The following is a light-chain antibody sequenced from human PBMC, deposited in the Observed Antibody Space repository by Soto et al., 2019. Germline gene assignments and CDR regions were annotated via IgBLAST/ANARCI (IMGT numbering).Light chain of an antibody. CDR1: HDISTF. Sequence: DIQLTQSPSLLSASIGDRVTITCRASHDISTFLAWYQQKPGKAPKLLIYEASTLQSGVPSRFSGSGSGTEFTLTISGLLPEDFAAYHCQQLYTSPFTFGQGTRLEIK. CDR3: QQLYTSPFT. J-gene: IGKJ5*01. CDR2: EAS. V-gene: IGKV1-9*01.